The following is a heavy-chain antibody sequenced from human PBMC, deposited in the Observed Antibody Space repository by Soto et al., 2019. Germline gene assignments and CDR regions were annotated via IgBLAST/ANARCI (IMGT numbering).Heavy chain of an antibody. CDR1: GFTFSNYA. CDR2: ISGNGGST. CDR3: AKRPASIITFDY. D-gene: IGHD2-2*01. Sequence: GGSLRLSCAASGFTFSNYAMSWVRQAPGKGLEWVSTISGNGGSTYYADTVKGRFTISRDNSKNMLFLQINSLRDDDSAVYYCAKRPASIITFDYWGQGTPVTVSS. V-gene: IGHV3-23*01. J-gene: IGHJ4*02.